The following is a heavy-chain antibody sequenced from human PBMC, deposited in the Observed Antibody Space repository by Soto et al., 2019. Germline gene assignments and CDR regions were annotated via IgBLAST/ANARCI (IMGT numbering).Heavy chain of an antibody. V-gene: IGHV3-9*01. Sequence: PGGSLRLSCAASGFTFDDYAMHWVRQAPGKGLEWVSGISWNSGSIGYADSVKGRFTISRDNAKNSLYLQMNSLRAEDTALYYCAKDRGIAVAGTHDYWGQGTLVTVSS. CDR3: AKDRGIAVAGTHDY. J-gene: IGHJ4*02. CDR2: ISWNSGSI. D-gene: IGHD6-19*01. CDR1: GFTFDDYA.